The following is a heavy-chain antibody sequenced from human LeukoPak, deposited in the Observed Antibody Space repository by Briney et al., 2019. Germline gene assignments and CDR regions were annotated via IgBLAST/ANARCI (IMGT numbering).Heavy chain of an antibody. CDR3: ARERVTSRWLAPLIDY. V-gene: IGHV1-18*04. CDR1: GYTFTSYG. CDR2: ISAYNGNT. J-gene: IGHJ4*02. Sequence: ASVKVSCKASGYTFTSYGISWVRQAPGQGLEWMGWISAYNGNTNYAQKLQGRVTKTTDTSTSTAYMELRSLRSDDTAVYYCARERVTSRWLAPLIDYWGQGTLVTVSS. D-gene: IGHD5-24*01.